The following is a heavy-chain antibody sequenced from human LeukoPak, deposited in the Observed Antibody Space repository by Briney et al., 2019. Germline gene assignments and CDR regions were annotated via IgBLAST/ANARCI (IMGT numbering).Heavy chain of an antibody. CDR2: ISSTGNTI. V-gene: IGHV3-11*01. J-gene: IGHJ4*02. CDR3: ARDRDSSAWKYYFDY. Sequence: GGSLRLSCEVSGFTFSDYYMSWIRQAPGKGLEWVSYISSTGNTIYYADSVKGRFTISRDNAKNSPFLQMNSLRGEDTAVYYCARDRDSSAWKYYFDYWGQGTLVTVSS. D-gene: IGHD6-19*01. CDR1: GFTFSDYY.